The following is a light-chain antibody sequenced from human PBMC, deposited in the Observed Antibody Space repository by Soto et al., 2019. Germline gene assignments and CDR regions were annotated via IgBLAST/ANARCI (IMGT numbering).Light chain of an antibody. CDR3: SSYTTTSTVV. CDR2: NND. Sequence: QSVLTQPPSASGTPGQRVTISCSGSSSNIGSHTVNWYQQVPGTTPKLLIFNNDQRPSGVPDRFSGSKSGTSASLAISGLQSEDEADYYCSSYTTTSTVVFGGGTKLTVL. V-gene: IGLV1-44*01. J-gene: IGLJ2*01. CDR1: SSNIGSHT.